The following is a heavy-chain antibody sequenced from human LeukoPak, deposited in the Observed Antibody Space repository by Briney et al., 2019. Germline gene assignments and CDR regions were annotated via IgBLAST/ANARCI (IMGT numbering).Heavy chain of an antibody. CDR3: ARLTDKYYYYGMDV. CDR2: IYYSGST. Sequence: GSLRLSCAASGFIFSDHCMDWVRQAPGKGLEWIGSIYYSGSTYYNPSLKSRVTISVDTSKNQFSLKLSSVTAADTAVYYCARLTDKYYYYGMDVWGQGTTVTVSS. V-gene: IGHV4-38-2*01. CDR1: GFIFSDHC. D-gene: IGHD2-15*01. J-gene: IGHJ6*02.